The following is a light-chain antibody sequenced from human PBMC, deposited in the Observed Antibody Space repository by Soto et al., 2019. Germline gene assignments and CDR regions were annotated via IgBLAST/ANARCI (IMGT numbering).Light chain of an antibody. Sequence: DIQLTLSPSSLSSSVGDRVTSTCRASQRINIYLNWYRQKPGKAPEILIYSASKLQSGVPSRFSGSGSGTDFTLTISSLQPEDFATYCCQPSFSTPPFGQGTRLEIK. CDR3: QPSFSTPP. CDR1: QRINIY. V-gene: IGKV1-39*01. J-gene: IGKJ5*01. CDR2: SAS.